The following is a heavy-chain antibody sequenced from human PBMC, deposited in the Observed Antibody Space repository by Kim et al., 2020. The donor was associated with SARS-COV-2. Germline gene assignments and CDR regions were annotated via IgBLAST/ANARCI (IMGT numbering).Heavy chain of an antibody. V-gene: IGHV3-64D*06. D-gene: IGHD5-18*01. J-gene: IGHJ4*02. CDR3: VKGVTVQ. CDR2: SNGGST. Sequence: SNGGSTYYADSVKGRFTISRDNSKKTLYLKMSSLRAEDTAVYYCVKGVTVQWGQGTLVTVSS.